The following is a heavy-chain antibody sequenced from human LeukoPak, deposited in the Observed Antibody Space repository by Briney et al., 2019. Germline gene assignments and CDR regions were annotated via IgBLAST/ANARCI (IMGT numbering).Heavy chain of an antibody. D-gene: IGHD3-22*01. V-gene: IGHV1-69*13. CDR2: IIPIFGTA. J-gene: IGHJ4*02. CDR3: ARLGYDSSGYYFIDY. Sequence: ASVKVSCKASGGTFSSYAISWVRQAPGQGLEWMGGIIPIFGTANYAQKFQGRVTITADESTSTAYMELSSLRSDDTAVYYCARLGYDSSGYYFIDYWGQGTLVTVSS. CDR1: GGTFSSYA.